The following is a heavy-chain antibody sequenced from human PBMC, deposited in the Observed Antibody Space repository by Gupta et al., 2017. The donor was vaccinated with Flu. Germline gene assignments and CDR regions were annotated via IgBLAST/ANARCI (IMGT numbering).Heavy chain of an antibody. J-gene: IGHJ4*02. CDR2: IKQDGSQK. CDR3: ARDYEVATIPSDC. V-gene: IGHV3-7*01. D-gene: IGHD1-26*01. CDR1: GFTFSSYW. Sequence: EVQLVESGGDLVQPGWSLRLSSSASGFTFSSYWMCWVRQAPGKGLEWVASIKQDGSQKYYVDSVRGRFTISRDNAKNSLYLQMNSLRAEDTSVYYCARDYEVATIPSDCWGQGTLVTVSS.